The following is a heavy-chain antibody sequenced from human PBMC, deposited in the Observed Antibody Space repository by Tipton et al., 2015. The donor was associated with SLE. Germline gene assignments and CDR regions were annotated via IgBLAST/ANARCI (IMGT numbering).Heavy chain of an antibody. CDR3: ARGDTYTGPLYFDS. J-gene: IGHJ4*02. Sequence: TLSLTCTVSGGSISSGDYCWSWIRQPPGKGLEWIGCIDDSGSTFNNPSLKSRLTISVDTSKNEFSLKLSSVTAADTAVYYCARGDTYTGPLYFDSWGQGTLVTVSS. V-gene: IGHV4-30-4*01. CDR2: IDDSGST. D-gene: IGHD3-16*01. CDR1: GGSISSGDYC.